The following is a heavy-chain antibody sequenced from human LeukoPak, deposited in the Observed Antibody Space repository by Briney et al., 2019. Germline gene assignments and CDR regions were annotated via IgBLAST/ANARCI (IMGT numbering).Heavy chain of an antibody. Sequence: SETLSLTCTVSGGSISRYYWSWIRQPPGKGLEWVGYIYYSGSTNYHPSLKSRVPISVGTSKNQFSLKLSSVTAADTAVYYCARDWASGWYFDYWGQGTLVTVSS. V-gene: IGHV4-59*01. CDR2: IYYSGST. D-gene: IGHD6-19*01. J-gene: IGHJ4*02. CDR1: GGSISRYY. CDR3: ARDWASGWYFDY.